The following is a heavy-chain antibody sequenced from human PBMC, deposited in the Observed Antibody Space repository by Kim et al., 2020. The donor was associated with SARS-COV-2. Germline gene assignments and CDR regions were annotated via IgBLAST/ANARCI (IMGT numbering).Heavy chain of an antibody. CDR1: GGSISSYY. J-gene: IGHJ2*01. Sequence: SETLSRTCTVSGGSISSYYWSWIRQPPGKGLEWIGYIYYSGSTKYDPSLRSRVTISVDTSKNQFSLRLSSVTAADPAVYYCARLAHPGDMSGWDLDRWGR. D-gene: IGHD6-19*01. V-gene: IGHV4-59*08. CDR3: ARLAHPGDMSGWDLDR. CDR2: IYYSGST.